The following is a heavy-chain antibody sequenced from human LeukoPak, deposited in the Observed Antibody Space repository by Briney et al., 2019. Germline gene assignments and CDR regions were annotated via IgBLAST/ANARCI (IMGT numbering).Heavy chain of an antibody. Sequence: GGSLRLSCAASGFTFSSYAMHWVRQAPGKGMEYVSAISSNGGITYYANSVKGRFTISRDNSKNTLYLQMGSLRAEDMAVYYCARGRITIFGVAMRLDYWGQGTLVTVSS. CDR3: ARGRITIFGVAMRLDY. CDR1: GFTFSSYA. D-gene: IGHD3-3*01. V-gene: IGHV3-64*01. J-gene: IGHJ4*02. CDR2: ISSNGGIT.